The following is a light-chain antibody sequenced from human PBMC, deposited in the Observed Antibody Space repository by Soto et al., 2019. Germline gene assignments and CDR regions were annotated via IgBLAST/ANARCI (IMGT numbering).Light chain of an antibody. CDR3: QQYNSYRTWT. Sequence: DIQMTQSPSTLSASVGDRVTITCRASQSVSSWLAWYQQKPGKAPKLLIYKASSLESGVPSRFSGSGSGTEFTLTISSLQPDDFATYYCQQYNSYRTWTFGQGTRWIS. CDR2: KAS. CDR1: QSVSSW. J-gene: IGKJ1*01. V-gene: IGKV1-5*03.